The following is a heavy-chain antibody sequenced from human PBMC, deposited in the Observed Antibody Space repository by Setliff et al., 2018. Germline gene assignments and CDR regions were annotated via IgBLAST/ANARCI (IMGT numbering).Heavy chain of an antibody. D-gene: IGHD3-3*01. Sequence: ASETLSLTCTVSGGPINSDRYYWGWIRQPPGEGLEWIGSMYSSGSTYYNPSLKSRVTISVDTSQNQFSLKLSSVTAADTAAYYCASHPRVTIFGVVAFDYWGQGILVTVSS. J-gene: IGHJ4*02. V-gene: IGHV4-39*01. CDR2: MYSSGST. CDR1: GGPINSDRYY. CDR3: ASHPRVTIFGVVAFDY.